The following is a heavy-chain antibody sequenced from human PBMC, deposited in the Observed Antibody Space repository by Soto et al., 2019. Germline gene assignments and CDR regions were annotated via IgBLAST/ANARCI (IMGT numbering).Heavy chain of an antibody. Sequence: TLSLTCAVSGGAFISDDSYWFRILKHPGNGLGWIGYIAYSGDTYYNPSLRSRVTISGDTSENNFSLTLKSVTAADTAVYFCARDFERSAIGPWGQGTSVTVSS. D-gene: IGHD3-9*01. V-gene: IGHV4-31*11. CDR3: ARDFERSAIGP. J-gene: IGHJ5*02. CDR2: IAYSGDT. CDR1: GGAFISDDSY.